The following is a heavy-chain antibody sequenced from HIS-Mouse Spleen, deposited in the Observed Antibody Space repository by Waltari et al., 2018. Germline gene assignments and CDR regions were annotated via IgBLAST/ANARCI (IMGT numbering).Heavy chain of an antibody. J-gene: IGHJ5*02. V-gene: IGHV4-39*07. CDR2: IYYSGST. Sequence: QLQLQESGPGLVKPSETLSLTCTVSGGSISSSSYYWGWIRQPPGKGMEWIGSIYYSGSTYYNPSRKSRVTISVDTSKNQFSLKLSSVTAADTAVYYCARDYGDNWFDPWGQGTLVTVSS. CDR3: ARDYGDNWFDP. D-gene: IGHD4-17*01. CDR1: GGSISSSSYY.